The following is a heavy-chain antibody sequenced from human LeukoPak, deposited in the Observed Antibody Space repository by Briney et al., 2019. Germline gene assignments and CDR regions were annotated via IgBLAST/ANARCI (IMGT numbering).Heavy chain of an antibody. Sequence: GGSLRLSCAASGFTFSSYSMNWVRQAPGKGLEWVSSISSSSSYIYYADSVKGRFTISRDNAKNSLYLQMISLRAEDTAVYYCARVGSGYYSGFDPWGQGTLVTVSS. CDR1: GFTFSSYS. CDR3: ARVGSGYYSGFDP. J-gene: IGHJ5*02. CDR2: ISSSSSYI. V-gene: IGHV3-21*01. D-gene: IGHD3-22*01.